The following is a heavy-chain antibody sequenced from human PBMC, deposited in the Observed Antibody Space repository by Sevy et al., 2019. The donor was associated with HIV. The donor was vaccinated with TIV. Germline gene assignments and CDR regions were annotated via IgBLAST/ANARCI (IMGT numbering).Heavy chain of an antibody. CDR2: IEQDGSEK. J-gene: IGHJ4*02. V-gene: IGHV3-7*01. CDR1: GFTFSSYC. CDR3: ARAHRIVVVLAACDY. D-gene: IGHD2-2*01. Sequence: AGSLRLSCAASGFTFSSYCMSWVRQAPGKGLEWVANIEQDGSEKYYVDSVKGRFTISKDNAKNSLYLQMNSLRAEDTAVYYCARAHRIVVVLAACDYWGQGTLVTVSS.